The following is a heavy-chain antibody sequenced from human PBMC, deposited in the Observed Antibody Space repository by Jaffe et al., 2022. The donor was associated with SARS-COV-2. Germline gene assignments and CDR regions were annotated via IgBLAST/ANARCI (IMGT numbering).Heavy chain of an antibody. J-gene: IGHJ4*02. Sequence: EVQLVESGGGLVQPGGSLRLSCVASGFNFSTYWMSWVRQAPGKGLEWVANIKQDGSEKYYVDSLKGRFTISRDNAKNSLYLQMNSLRADDTAVYYCARDSGIRDYWGRGTLVTVSS. CDR2: IKQDGSEK. CDR1: GFNFSTYW. D-gene: IGHD1-20*01. V-gene: IGHV3-7*01. CDR3: ARDSGIRDY.